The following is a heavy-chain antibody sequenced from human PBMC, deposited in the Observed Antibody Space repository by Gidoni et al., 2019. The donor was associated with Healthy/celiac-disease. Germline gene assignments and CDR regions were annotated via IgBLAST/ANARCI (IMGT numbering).Heavy chain of an antibody. D-gene: IGHD1-7*01. CDR1: GCTFSSYA. CDR3: ARDVDGITGTWWFDP. J-gene: IGHJ5*02. V-gene: IGHV1-69*01. CDR2: IIPIFGTA. Sequence: QVQLVQSGAEVKKPGSSVKVSCKASGCTFSSYAISWVRQAPGQGREWMGGIIPIFGTANYAQKFQGRVTITADESTSTAYMELSSLRSEDTAVYYCARDVDGITGTWWFDPWGQGTLVTVSS.